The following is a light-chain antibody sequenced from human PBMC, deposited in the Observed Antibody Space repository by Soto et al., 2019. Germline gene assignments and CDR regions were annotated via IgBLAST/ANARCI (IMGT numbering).Light chain of an antibody. V-gene: IGKV1-39*01. Sequence: DIQMTQSPSSLSASVGDRVTITCRASQSISSYLNWYQQKPGKAPKLLIYAASSLQSGVPSRFSGSGSGTDFTLTISRLEPEDFAVYYCQQYATSPTTFGQGTKVDI. CDR1: QSISSY. J-gene: IGKJ1*01. CDR3: QQYATSPTT. CDR2: AAS.